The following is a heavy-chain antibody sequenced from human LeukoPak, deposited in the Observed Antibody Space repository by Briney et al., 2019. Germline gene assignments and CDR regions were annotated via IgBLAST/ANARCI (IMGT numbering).Heavy chain of an antibody. V-gene: IGHV4-4*07. J-gene: IGHJ4*02. CDR3: AREVTIFGVVRAPYFDY. D-gene: IGHD3-3*01. CDR1: GGSISSYY. Sequence: SETLSLTCTVSGGSISSYYWSWIRQPAGKGLEWIGRIYTSGSTNYNPSLKSRVTISVDTSKNQFSLKLSSVTAADTAVYYCAREVTIFGVVRAPYFDYWGQGTLVTVSS. CDR2: IYTSGST.